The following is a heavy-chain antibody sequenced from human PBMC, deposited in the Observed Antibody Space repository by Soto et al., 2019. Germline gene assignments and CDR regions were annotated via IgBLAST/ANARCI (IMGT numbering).Heavy chain of an antibody. CDR3: ARWNGYGDS. V-gene: IGHV3-23*01. D-gene: IGHD1-1*01. J-gene: IGHJ4*02. Sequence: EVQLLESGGGLAQPGGSLRLSCAASGFSISTYGVTWVRQAPGKGLEWVSGFSGSSGNTYYADSVKGRFTISRDNSKNTVYLQMHSLRAEDTAVYYCARWNGYGDSWGQGTLVTVSS. CDR2: FSGSSGNT. CDR1: GFSISTYG.